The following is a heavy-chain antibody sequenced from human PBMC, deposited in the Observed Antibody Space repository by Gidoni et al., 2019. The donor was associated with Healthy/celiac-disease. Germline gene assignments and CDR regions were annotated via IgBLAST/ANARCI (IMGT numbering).Heavy chain of an antibody. D-gene: IGHD1-1*01. V-gene: IGHV3-23*04. CDR2: ISVSGGST. Sequence: EVLLVECRGGLVQPGGSLRLSWRSPRFTLSHYAMSWVRQAPGKGVEVVSAISVSGGSTYYADSGNGRFTISRYNSKNTLYLQMNSLGAEDTAVYYCAKGGIWNDIDNAFDIWGQGTMVTVSA. J-gene: IGHJ3*02. CDR1: RFTLSHYA. CDR3: AKGGIWNDIDNAFDI.